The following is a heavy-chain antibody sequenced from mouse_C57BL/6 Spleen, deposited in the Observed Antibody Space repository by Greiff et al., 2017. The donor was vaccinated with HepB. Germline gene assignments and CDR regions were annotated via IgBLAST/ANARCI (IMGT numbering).Heavy chain of an antibody. V-gene: IGHV1-26*01. CDR2: INPNNGGT. CDR1: GYTFTDYY. Sequence: EVQLQQSGPELVKPGASVKISCKASGYTFTDYYMNWVKQSHGKSLEWIGDINPNNGGTSYNQKFKGKATLTVDKSSSTAYMELRSLTSEDSAVYYCARGATVVEDYWGQGTTLTVSS. CDR3: ARGATVVEDY. D-gene: IGHD1-1*01. J-gene: IGHJ2*01.